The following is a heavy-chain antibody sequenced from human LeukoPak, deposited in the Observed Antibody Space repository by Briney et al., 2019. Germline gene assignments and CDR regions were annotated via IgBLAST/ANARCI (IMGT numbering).Heavy chain of an antibody. Sequence: TSETLSLTCTVSGGSISTYYWSWVREPPGKGLGWIGYIYYTGDTRSNPSLKSRVTLLVDTPKNQFSLRLTSVTAADTAVYYCARGGAGVVVPAASLSPSIMDVWGQGTTVTVSS. D-gene: IGHD2-2*01. J-gene: IGHJ6*01. CDR1: GGSISTYY. CDR2: IYYTGDT. V-gene: IGHV4-59*08. CDR3: ARGGAGVVVPAASLSPSIMDV.